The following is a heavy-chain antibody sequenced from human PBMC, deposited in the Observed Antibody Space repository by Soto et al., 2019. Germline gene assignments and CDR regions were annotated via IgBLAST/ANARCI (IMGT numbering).Heavy chain of an antibody. CDR2: IKQDGSEK. Sequence: GGSLRLSCAASGFTFSSYWMSWVRQAPGKGLEWVANIKQDGSEKYYVDSVKGRFTISRDNAKNSLYLQMNSLRAEDTAVYYCARDNSITIFGVVIQNNDYFDYWGQGTLVTVSS. D-gene: IGHD3-3*01. J-gene: IGHJ4*02. CDR3: ARDNSITIFGVVIQNNDYFDY. V-gene: IGHV3-7*01. CDR1: GFTFSSYW.